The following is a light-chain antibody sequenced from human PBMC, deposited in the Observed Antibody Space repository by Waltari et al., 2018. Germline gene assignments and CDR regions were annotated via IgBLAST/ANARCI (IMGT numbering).Light chain of an antibody. J-gene: IGKJ2*01. Sequence: DIVMTQSPDSLAVSLGERAPINCKSSQSVLYSPNNKNYLAWYQQKQGQPPQLLIYWASTRESGVPARFSGSGSGTDFTLTISTLQAEDVAVYYCQQYYSTPRTFGQGTKLEI. V-gene: IGKV4-1*01. CDR2: WAS. CDR1: QSVLYSPNNKNY. CDR3: QQYYSTPRT.